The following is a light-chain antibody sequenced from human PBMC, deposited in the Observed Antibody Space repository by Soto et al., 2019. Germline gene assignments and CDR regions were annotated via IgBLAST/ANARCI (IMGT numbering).Light chain of an antibody. CDR3: NSYVGTNSDVA. CDR2: EVN. J-gene: IGLJ2*01. CDR1: RSGVGAYNS. Sequence: QSALTQPPSASGSRGQSVTISCTGTRSGVGAYNSVSWYQQHPGKAPKLLIYEVNKRPSGVPDRFSGSKSGNTASLIVSGLQAEDEAVYHCNSYVGTNSDVAFGGGTKLTVL. V-gene: IGLV2-8*01.